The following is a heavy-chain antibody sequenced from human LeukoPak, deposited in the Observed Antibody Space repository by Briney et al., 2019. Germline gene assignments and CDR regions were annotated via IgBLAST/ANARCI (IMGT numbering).Heavy chain of an antibody. D-gene: IGHD6-19*01. Sequence: SETLSLTCTVSGGSISSSSYYWGWIRQPPGKGLEWIGSIYYSGSTYYNPSLKSRVTISVDTSKNQFSLKLSSVTAADTAVYYCASGRGSSGWSGDYWGQGTLVTVSS. CDR2: IYYSGST. V-gene: IGHV4-39*07. J-gene: IGHJ4*02. CDR1: GGSISSSSYY. CDR3: ASGRGSSGWSGDY.